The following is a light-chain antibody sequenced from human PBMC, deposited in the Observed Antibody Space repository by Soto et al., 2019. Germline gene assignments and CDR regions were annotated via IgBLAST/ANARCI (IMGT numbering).Light chain of an antibody. CDR1: QSISSW. V-gene: IGKV1-5*01. J-gene: IGKJ1*01. CDR3: QQYNSYST. Sequence: DIQMTQSPPTLSASVGDRVTITCRASQSISSWLAWYQQKPGKAPKLLIYDASSLESGVPSRFSGSGSGTEFTLTISSLQPDDFATYYCQQYNSYSTFGQGTKVEIX. CDR2: DAS.